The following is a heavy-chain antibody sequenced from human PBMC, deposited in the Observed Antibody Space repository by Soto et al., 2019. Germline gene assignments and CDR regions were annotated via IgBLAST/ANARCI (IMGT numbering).Heavy chain of an antibody. D-gene: IGHD3-10*01. CDR2: IYYNGNT. CDR3: ARVPVLLWFGESYPYGMDI. V-gene: IGHV4-39*01. J-gene: IGHJ6*02. Sequence: SENRTHTWIVSGGSMSRKKHSGGWVRKRQWKGLEWIGAIYYNGNTYYNPSLKSRVTISVDTSKDQFSLRLSSVSAADTAMYYCARVPVLLWFGESYPYGMDIWGQGTTVT. CDR1: GGSMSRKKHS.